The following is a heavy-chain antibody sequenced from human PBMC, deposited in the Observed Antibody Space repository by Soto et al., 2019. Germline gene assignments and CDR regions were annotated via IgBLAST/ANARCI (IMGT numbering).Heavy chain of an antibody. V-gene: IGHV4-61*01. CDR1: GYSVSSGSFY. J-gene: IGHJ5*02. Sequence: QVQLQASAPGLVKPSETLSLTCTVSGYSVSSGSFYWSWIRQPPGKGLEWIGYLYYSGSTSYNPSLKSRVTISRDTSKNQCSLDLNSVTPADTAVYYCARVKRSTRRFDPWGQGTRVTVSS. CDR3: ARVKRSTRRFDP. D-gene: IGHD1-26*01. CDR2: LYYSGST.